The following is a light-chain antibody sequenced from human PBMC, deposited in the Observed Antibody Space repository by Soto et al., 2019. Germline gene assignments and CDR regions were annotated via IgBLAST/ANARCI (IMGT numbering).Light chain of an antibody. J-gene: IGKJ1*01. CDR2: GAS. V-gene: IGKV1-27*01. CDR1: QDISTS. Sequence: IQLTQSPSSLSASVGDRVTITCRASQDISTSLAWYQQKPGKVPNLLIYGASTLQSGVPSRFSGSGSGTEFTLTISSLQPDDFATYYCQHYNSYSEAFGQGTKVDIK. CDR3: QHYNSYSEA.